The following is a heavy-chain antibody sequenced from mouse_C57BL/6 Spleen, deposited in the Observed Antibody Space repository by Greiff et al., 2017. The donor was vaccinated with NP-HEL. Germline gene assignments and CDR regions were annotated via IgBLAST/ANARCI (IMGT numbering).Heavy chain of an antibody. CDR1: GYTFTSYW. CDR3: ARGDRWYFDV. Sequence: QVQLQQPGAELVRPGSSVKLSCTASGYTFTSYWMDWVKQRPGQGLEWIGNIYPSDSETHYNQKFKDKATLTVDKSSSTAYMQLSSLTSEDSAVYYCARGDRWYFDVWGTGTTVTVSS. V-gene: IGHV1-61*01. CDR2: IYPSDSET. J-gene: IGHJ1*03.